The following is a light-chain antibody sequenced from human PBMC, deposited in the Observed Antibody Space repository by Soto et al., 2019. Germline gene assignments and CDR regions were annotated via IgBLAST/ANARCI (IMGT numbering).Light chain of an antibody. V-gene: IGKV4-1*01. Sequence: IVMTQSPDSLALSLGERATINCKSSQSILFSSNNKNYLAWYQQKPGQPPKLLIYWASTRESGVPDRFIGSGSGTDFTLTISALQAEDVAVYYCQQYYSNGALTFGGGTKVEI. CDR1: QSILFSSNNKNY. CDR3: QQYYSNGALT. J-gene: IGKJ4*01. CDR2: WAS.